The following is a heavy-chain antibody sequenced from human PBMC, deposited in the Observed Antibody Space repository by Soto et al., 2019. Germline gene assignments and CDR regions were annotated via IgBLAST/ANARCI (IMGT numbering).Heavy chain of an antibody. CDR3: ARHVGTYCSSTSCYAAPYYYYYMDV. CDR2: IYYSGST. J-gene: IGHJ6*03. D-gene: IGHD2-2*01. CDR1: GGSISSSSYY. Sequence: SETLSRTCTVSGGSISSSSYYWGWIRQPPGKGLEWIGSIYYSGSTYYNPSLKSRVTISVDTSKNQFSLKLSSVTAADTAVYYCARHVGTYCSSTSCYAAPYYYYYMDVWGKGTTVTVSS. V-gene: IGHV4-39*01.